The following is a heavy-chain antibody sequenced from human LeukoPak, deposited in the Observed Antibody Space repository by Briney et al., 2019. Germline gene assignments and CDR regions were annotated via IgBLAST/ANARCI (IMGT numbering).Heavy chain of an antibody. D-gene: IGHD3-22*01. CDR1: GFTVSNSY. CDR2: IYDGGGT. CDR3: ARDLYYYDGYYFDY. Sequence: GGSLRLSCAASGFTVSNSYMSWVRQAPGKGLEWVSVIYDGGGTFYSESVKGRFTISRDYSKNTLYLQMNSLRADDTAVYYCARDLYYYDGYYFDYWGQGTLVTVSS. J-gene: IGHJ4*02. V-gene: IGHV3-53*01.